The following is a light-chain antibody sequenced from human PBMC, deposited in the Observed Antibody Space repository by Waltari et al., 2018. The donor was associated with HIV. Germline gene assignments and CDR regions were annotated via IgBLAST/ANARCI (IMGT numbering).Light chain of an antibody. CDR2: RSN. J-gene: IGLJ2*01. CDR3: AAWDDSLSGHVV. Sequence: QSVLTQPPSASGTPGQRVTISCSGSSSNIGSNYGYWYQQPPGTAPKLLIYRSNRLRSGVPGRFSGSKSGTSGSLAIRGLRYEDGADYYCAAWDDSLSGHVVFGGGTKLTVL. CDR1: SSNIGSNY. V-gene: IGLV1-47*01.